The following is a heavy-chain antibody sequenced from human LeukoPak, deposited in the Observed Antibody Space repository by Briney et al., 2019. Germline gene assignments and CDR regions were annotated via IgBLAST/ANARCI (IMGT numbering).Heavy chain of an antibody. V-gene: IGHV3-23*01. CDR1: GFTFSSYA. J-gene: IGHJ4*02. CDR2: ISGSGGSA. CDR3: AKDSLRRGHYYGDQSRGY. D-gene: IGHD4-17*01. Sequence: QAGGSLRLSCAASGFTFSSYAMSWVRQAPGKGLDWVSAISGSGGSAYYADSVKGRFTISRDNSKNTLYLQMNSLRAEDTAVYYCAKDSLRRGHYYGDQSRGYWGQGTLVTVSS.